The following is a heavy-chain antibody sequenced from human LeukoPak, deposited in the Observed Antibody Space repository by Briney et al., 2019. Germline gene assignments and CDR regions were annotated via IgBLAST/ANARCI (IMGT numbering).Heavy chain of an antibody. CDR2: ISGSGAYI. CDR3: ARDPSTWIQLWLTGYFDY. Sequence: GGSLRLSCAASGFTFTTYTMNWVRQAPGKGLEWVSSISGSGAYIYYADSVKGRFTISRDNVKNSLYLQMNSLRAEDTAVYYCARDPSTWIQLWLTGYFDYWGQGTLVTVSS. J-gene: IGHJ4*02. D-gene: IGHD5-18*01. V-gene: IGHV3-21*01. CDR1: GFTFTTYT.